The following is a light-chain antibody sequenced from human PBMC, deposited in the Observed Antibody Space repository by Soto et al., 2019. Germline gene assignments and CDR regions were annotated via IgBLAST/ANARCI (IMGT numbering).Light chain of an antibody. CDR2: RAS. CDR3: QQYETYSWT. CDR1: QNINTW. Sequence: DIQMTQSPSTLSASVGDRVNITFRASQNINTWLAWYQQKPGKGPTLLIYRASRLESGVPSRFSGSGSGTEFALTISSLQPADFATYYCQQYETYSWTFGQGTKVDIK. J-gene: IGKJ1*01. V-gene: IGKV1-5*03.